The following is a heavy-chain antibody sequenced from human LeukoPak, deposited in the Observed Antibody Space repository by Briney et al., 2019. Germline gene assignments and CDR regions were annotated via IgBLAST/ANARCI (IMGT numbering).Heavy chain of an antibody. CDR2: INHSGST. CDR1: GGSFSGYY. D-gene: IGHD3-9*01. Sequence: PSETLSLTCAVYGGSFSGYYWSWIRQPPGKGLEWIGEINHSGSTNYNPSLKSRVTISVDTSKNQFSLKLSSVTAADTAVYYCARDKKQNKYYDILTGQYGMDVWGQGTTVTVSS. V-gene: IGHV4-34*01. CDR3: ARDKKQNKYYDILTGQYGMDV. J-gene: IGHJ6*02.